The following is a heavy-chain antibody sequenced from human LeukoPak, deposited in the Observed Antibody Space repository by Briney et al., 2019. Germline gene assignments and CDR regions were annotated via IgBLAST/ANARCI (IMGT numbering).Heavy chain of an antibody. CDR3: AKASAIVVATTPLDY. D-gene: IGHD3-22*01. Sequence: AGEALRLSCATSGLTFSSYVMHRVPQAPGKVLEKVPFIRYDGSNKYYADSLKRRFTISRDNSKNTLYLQLNSLTAKDTAVYYCAKASAIVVATTPLDYWGQGTLVTVSS. CDR1: GLTFSSYV. CDR2: IRYDGSNK. V-gene: IGHV3-30*02. J-gene: IGHJ4*02.